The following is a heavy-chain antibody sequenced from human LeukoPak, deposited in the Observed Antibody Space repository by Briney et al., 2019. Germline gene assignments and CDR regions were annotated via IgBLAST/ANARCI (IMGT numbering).Heavy chain of an antibody. CDR3: ARDYTMVRGVLDY. J-gene: IGHJ4*02. V-gene: IGHV3-48*03. CDR1: GFTFSSYE. Sequence: GGSLRLSCAASGFTFSSYEVNWVRQAPGKGLEWVSYISSSGSTIYYADSVKGRFTISRDNAKNSLYLQMNSLRAEDTAVYYCARDYTMVRGVLDYWGQGTLVTVSS. CDR2: ISSSGSTI. D-gene: IGHD3-10*01.